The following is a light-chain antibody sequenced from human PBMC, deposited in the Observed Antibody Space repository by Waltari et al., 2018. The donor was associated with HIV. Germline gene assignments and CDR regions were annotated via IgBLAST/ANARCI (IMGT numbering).Light chain of an antibody. CDR1: RYNIGSNY. Sequence: QSVLTQPPSASGTPGQRVTISCSGSRYNIGSNYVYGYQDLPGTAPKLLIYRNNQRPSGVPDRFSGSKSGTSASLAISGLRSEDEAAYYCATWDDSLSGSVLFGGGTKLTVL. CDR3: ATWDDSLSGSVL. J-gene: IGLJ2*01. V-gene: IGLV1-47*01. CDR2: RNN.